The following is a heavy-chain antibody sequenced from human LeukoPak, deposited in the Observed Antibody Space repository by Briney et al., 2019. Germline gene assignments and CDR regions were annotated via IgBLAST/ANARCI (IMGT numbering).Heavy chain of an antibody. D-gene: IGHD4-11*01. Sequence: MAPETLSLTCTASGGSVRRGNYYWTWIRQPAGSGLEWIGRIYASGSTNYNPSLKSRVTMSVDTSKNQFSLKLSSVTAADTAVYYCARDGGPDYSNYDYYYYMDVWGKGTTVTVSS. V-gene: IGHV4-61*02. J-gene: IGHJ6*03. CDR2: IYASGST. CDR3: ARDGGPDYSNYDYYYYMDV. CDR1: GGSVRRGNYY.